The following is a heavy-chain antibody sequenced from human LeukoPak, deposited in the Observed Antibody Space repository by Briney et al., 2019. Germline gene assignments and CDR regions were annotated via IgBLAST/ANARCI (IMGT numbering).Heavy chain of an antibody. J-gene: IGHJ4*02. Sequence: ASVTVSCKASGYTFTSYGISWVRQAPGQGLEWMGGISAYNGNTNYAQKLQGRVTMTTDTSTSTAYMELRSLRSDDTAVYYCARGQLWFARTRLFDYWGQGTLVTVSS. CDR1: GYTFTSYG. V-gene: IGHV1-18*01. D-gene: IGHD5-18*01. CDR3: ARGQLWFARTRLFDY. CDR2: ISAYNGNT.